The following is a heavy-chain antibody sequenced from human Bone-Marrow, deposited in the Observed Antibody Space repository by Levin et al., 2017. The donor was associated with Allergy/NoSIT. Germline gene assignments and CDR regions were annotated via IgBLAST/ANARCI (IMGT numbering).Heavy chain of an antibody. CDR2: IIPIFGTA. V-gene: IGHV1-69*13. CDR3: ARDRSYYDSSGYYFLDAFDI. CDR1: GGTFSSYA. D-gene: IGHD3-22*01. J-gene: IGHJ3*02. Sequence: SVKVSCKASGGTFSSYAISWVRQAPGQGLEWMGGIIPIFGTANYAQKFQGRVTITADESTSTAYMELSSLRSEDTAVYYCARDRSYYDSSGYYFLDAFDIWGQGTMVTVSS.